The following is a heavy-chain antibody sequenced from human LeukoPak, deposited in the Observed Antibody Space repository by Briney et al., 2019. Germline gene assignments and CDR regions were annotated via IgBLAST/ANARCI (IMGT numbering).Heavy chain of an antibody. V-gene: IGHV1-2*02. CDR3: ARDRLPRGYTYGNEY. D-gene: IGHD5-18*01. CDR2: INPNSGGT. CDR1: GYTFSDYN. Sequence: WASVKVSCKASGYTFSDYNMYWVRQAPGQGLEWMGWINPNSGGTNYAQKFQGRVTMTRDTSITTAFMELTRLRSDDTVVYYCARDRLPRGYTYGNEYWGQGTLVTVSS. J-gene: IGHJ4*02.